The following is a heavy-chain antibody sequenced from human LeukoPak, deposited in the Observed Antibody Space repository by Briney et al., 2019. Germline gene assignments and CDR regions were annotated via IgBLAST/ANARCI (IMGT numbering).Heavy chain of an antibody. D-gene: IGHD4-17*01. J-gene: IGHJ2*01. CDR3: ARDLRAGGTWSYGVYFDL. Sequence: PGGSLRLSCEASGFTFSTYNMNWVRQAPGKRLEWVSSITSSSSYAFYADSVKGRFTISRDNAKSSLYLQMNNLRAEDTAVYYCARDLRAGGTWSYGVYFDLWGRGTLVTVSS. CDR2: ITSSSSYA. CDR1: GFTFSTYN. V-gene: IGHV3-21*01.